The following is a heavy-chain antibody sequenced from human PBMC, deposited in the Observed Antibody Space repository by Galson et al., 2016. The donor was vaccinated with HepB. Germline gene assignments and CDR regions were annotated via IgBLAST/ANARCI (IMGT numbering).Heavy chain of an antibody. CDR1: GGSISSGYY. D-gene: IGHD2-2*01. CDR3: ARTSDLDF. V-gene: IGHV4-39*07. J-gene: IGHJ4*02. Sequence: SETLSLTCTVSGGSISSGYYWGWIRQPPGKGLEWIGHIYYSGTATYNPSPKSRVSTSVDTSNDQFSLKLNSVTAADTAVYYCARTSDLDFWGQGTLVTISS. CDR2: IYYSGTA.